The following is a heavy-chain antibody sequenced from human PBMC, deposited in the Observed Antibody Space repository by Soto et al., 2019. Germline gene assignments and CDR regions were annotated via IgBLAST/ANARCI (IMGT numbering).Heavy chain of an antibody. CDR2: IWYEGTTK. J-gene: IGHJ5*02. Sequence: PGGSLRLSCVASGFTLSNYGMHWVRQAPGKGLEWIALIWYEGTTKYSTDSMKGRFSISRDQSKSTLYLQVNSLRAEDTATYYCARDVGSSGSSRWFDTWGQGTLVNVSS. V-gene: IGHV3-33*01. CDR1: GFTLSNYG. CDR3: ARDVGSSGSSRWFDT. D-gene: IGHD3-10*01.